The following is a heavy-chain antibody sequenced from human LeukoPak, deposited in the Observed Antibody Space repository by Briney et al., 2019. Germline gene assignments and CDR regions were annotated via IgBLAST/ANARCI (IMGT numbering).Heavy chain of an antibody. J-gene: IGHJ5*02. CDR3: ARAGGYGDANWFDP. V-gene: IGHV4-61*01. D-gene: IGHD4-17*01. Sequence: PSETLSLTCTVSGGSVSSGSYYWSWIRQPPGKGLEWIGYIYYGGSTNYNPSLKSRVTISVDTSKNQFSLKLSSVTAADTAVYYCARAGGYGDANWFDPWGQGTLVTVSS. CDR2: IYYGGST. CDR1: GGSVSSGSYY.